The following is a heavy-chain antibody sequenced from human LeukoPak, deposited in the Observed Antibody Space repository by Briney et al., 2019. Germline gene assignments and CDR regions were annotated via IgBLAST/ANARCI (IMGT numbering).Heavy chain of an antibody. CDR1: GFTFSSYT. CDR3: ARAYGSGSPRSFDY. Sequence: GGSLRLSCAASGFTFSSYTMHWVRQAPGKGLEWVAVMSYDGSNQYYADSVKGRFTISRDNSKNTLYLQMNSLRAEDTAVYYCARAYGSGSPRSFDYWGQGTLVTVSS. V-gene: IGHV3-30*14. CDR2: MSYDGSNQ. D-gene: IGHD3-10*01. J-gene: IGHJ4*02.